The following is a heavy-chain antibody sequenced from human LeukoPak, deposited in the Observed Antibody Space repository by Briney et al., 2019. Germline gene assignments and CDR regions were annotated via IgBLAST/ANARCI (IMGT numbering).Heavy chain of an antibody. D-gene: IGHD1-1*01. Sequence: PSETLSLTCTVSGGSISSYYWSWIRQPPGKGLEWIGYIYYSGSTNYNPSLKSRVTISVDTSKNQFSLKLSSVTAADTAVYYCARTRRYASYFDYWGQGTLVTVSS. CDR2: IYYSGST. J-gene: IGHJ4*02. V-gene: IGHV4-59*08. CDR3: ARTRRYASYFDY. CDR1: GGSISSYY.